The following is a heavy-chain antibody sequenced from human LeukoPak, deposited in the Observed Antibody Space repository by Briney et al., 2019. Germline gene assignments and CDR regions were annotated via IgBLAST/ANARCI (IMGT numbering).Heavy chain of an antibody. Sequence: NSSETLSLTCTVSGGSISSYYWSWIRQPPGKGLEWIGYIYYSGSTNYNPSLKSRVTISVDTSKNQFSLNLNSVTAADTAMYYCARCPRYYYGSGSCFFDYWGQGTLVTVSS. J-gene: IGHJ4*02. CDR1: GGSISSYY. CDR3: ARCPRYYYGSGSCFFDY. V-gene: IGHV4-59*01. CDR2: IYYSGST. D-gene: IGHD3-10*01.